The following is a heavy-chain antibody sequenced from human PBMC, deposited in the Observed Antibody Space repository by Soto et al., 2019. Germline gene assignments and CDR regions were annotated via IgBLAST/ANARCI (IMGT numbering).Heavy chain of an antibody. Sequence: SETLSLTCAVYGGSFSGYYWSWIRQPPGKGLEWIGAINHSGSTNYNPSLKSRVTISVDTSKNQFSLKLSSVTAADTAVYYCASHRNDYVWGSYRFTIRAFDIWGQGTMVTVSS. CDR1: GGSFSGYY. CDR3: ASHRNDYVWGSYRFTIRAFDI. J-gene: IGHJ3*02. D-gene: IGHD3-16*02. V-gene: IGHV4-34*01. CDR2: INHSGST.